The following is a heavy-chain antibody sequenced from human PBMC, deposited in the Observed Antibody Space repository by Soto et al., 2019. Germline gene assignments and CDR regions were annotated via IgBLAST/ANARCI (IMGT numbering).Heavy chain of an antibody. Sequence: SVKVSCKTSGGTFSIYAVTWVRQAPGQGLEWMGGIVPIVGTTTYAQKFQGRVTITADEATSTAYMQLSRLRSDDTAVYYCVRVVAIPGAFDYWGQGTLVTVSS. J-gene: IGHJ4*02. CDR2: IVPIVGTT. CDR3: VRVVAIPGAFDY. V-gene: IGHV1-69*13. CDR1: GGTFSIYA. D-gene: IGHD2-15*01.